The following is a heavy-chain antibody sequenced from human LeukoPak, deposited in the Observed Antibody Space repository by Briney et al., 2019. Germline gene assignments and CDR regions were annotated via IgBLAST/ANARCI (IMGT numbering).Heavy chain of an antibody. J-gene: IGHJ3*02. Sequence: GGSLRLSCAASGFTFSSYSMNCVREAPGKGLEWVSYISSSSSTIYYADSVKGRFTISRDNAKNSLYLQMNSLRAEDTAAYYCARGRVARRTFDIWGQGTMVTVSS. CDR1: GFTFSSYS. D-gene: IGHD3-3*01. CDR3: ARGRVARRTFDI. V-gene: IGHV3-48*01. CDR2: ISSSSSTI.